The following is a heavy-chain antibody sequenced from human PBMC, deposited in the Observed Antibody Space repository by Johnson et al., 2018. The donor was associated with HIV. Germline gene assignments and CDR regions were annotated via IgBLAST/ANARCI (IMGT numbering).Heavy chain of an antibody. J-gene: IGHJ3*02. V-gene: IGHV3-66*01. CDR3: ARDLHAFDI. CDR2: IYSGGNT. Sequence: MLLVESGGGLVQPGGSLRLSCAASGFAVSKNYLTWVRQAPGKGLEWVSIIYSGGNTYYADSVKGRFTISRDNSKNSLYLQMNSLRAEDTAVYYCARDLHAFDIWGQGTMVTVSS. CDR1: GFAVSKNY.